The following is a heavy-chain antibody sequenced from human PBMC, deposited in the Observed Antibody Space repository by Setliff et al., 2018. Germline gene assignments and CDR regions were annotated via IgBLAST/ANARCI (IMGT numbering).Heavy chain of an antibody. D-gene: IGHD3-10*01. Sequence: GGSLRLSCAASEFTFSNYWMSWVRQAPGKGLEWVANINQDGSENYHVDSVKGRFTISRDNARNSLYLQMNSLRAEDTAVYYCARVWFGNMDVWGKGTTVTVSS. CDR1: EFTFSNYW. CDR2: INQDGSEN. J-gene: IGHJ6*03. CDR3: ARVWFGNMDV. V-gene: IGHV3-7*03.